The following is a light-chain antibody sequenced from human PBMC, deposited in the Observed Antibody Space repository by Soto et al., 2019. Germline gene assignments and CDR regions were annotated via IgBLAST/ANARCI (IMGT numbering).Light chain of an antibody. J-gene: IGLJ1*01. CDR1: SSDVGGYNY. Sequence: QSVLTQPRSVSGSPGQSVTISCTGTSSDVGGYNYVSWYQQHPGKAPKLMIYDVSNRPPGVPDRFSGSKSGNTASLTISGLQAEDEADYYCCSYAGSYTLYVFGTGTKVTVL. V-gene: IGLV2-11*01. CDR3: CSYAGSYTLYV. CDR2: DVS.